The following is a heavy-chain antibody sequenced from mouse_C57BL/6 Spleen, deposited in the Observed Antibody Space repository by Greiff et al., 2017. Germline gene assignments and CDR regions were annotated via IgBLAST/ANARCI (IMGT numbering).Heavy chain of an antibody. D-gene: IGHD2-5*01. J-gene: IGHJ4*01. Sequence: QVQLQQSGAELVRPGTSVKLSCKASGYTFTSYWMHWVKQRPGQGLEWIGVIDPSDNYTNYNQKFKGKATLTVDTSSSTAYMQLSSLTSEDSAVYYCASGSNYDYYAMDYWGQGTSVTVSS. CDR2: IDPSDNYT. V-gene: IGHV1-59*01. CDR1: GYTFTSYW. CDR3: ASGSNYDYYAMDY.